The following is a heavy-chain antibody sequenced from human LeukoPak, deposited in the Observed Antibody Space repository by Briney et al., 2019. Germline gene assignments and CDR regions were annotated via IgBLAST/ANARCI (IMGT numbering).Heavy chain of an antibody. CDR2: INHSGST. J-gene: IGHJ6*04. D-gene: IGHD4-17*01. Sequence: SETLSLTCAVYGGSFSGYYWSWIRQPPGKGLEWLGEINHSGSTNYNPSLKSRVTISVDTSKNQFSLKLSSVTAAGTAVYYCARRTTVTTGNYYGMDVWGKGTTVTVSS. V-gene: IGHV4-34*01. CDR1: GGSFSGYY. CDR3: ARRTTVTTGNYYGMDV.